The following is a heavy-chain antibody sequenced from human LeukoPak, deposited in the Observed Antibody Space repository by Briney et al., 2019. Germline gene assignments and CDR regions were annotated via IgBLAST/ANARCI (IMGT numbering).Heavy chain of an antibody. V-gene: IGHV4-34*01. D-gene: IGHD1-26*01. J-gene: IGHJ6*03. CDR2: INHSGST. CDR3: ARLLGHCYYYMDV. CDR1: GGSFSGYY. Sequence: SETLSLTCAVYGGSFSGYYWSWIRQPPGKGLEWIGEINHSGSTNYNPSLKSRVTISVDTSKNQFSLKLSSVTAADTAVYYCARLLGHCYYYMDVWGKGTTVTVSS.